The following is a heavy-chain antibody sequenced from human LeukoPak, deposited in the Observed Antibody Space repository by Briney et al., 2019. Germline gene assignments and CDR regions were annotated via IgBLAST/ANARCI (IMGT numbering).Heavy chain of an antibody. CDR1: GGTFITYA. Sequence: SVNVSCKGSGGTFITYAISGARQAPGQGGEGVGRIVSIIDTATYAPLFQGTLTITANSSPTTAYMELSSLRSEDTAVYYCARVPQGSSWPYYFDYWGRGTLLTVSS. V-gene: IGHV1-69*04. D-gene: IGHD6-13*01. CDR2: IVSIIDTA. CDR3: ARVPQGSSWPYYFDY. J-gene: IGHJ4*02.